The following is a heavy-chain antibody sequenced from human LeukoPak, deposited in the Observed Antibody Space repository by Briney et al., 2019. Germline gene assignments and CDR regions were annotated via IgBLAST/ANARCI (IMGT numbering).Heavy chain of an antibody. CDR3: ARLFSGGD. J-gene: IGHJ4*02. Sequence: SETLSLTCTVSGYSISSGYYWGWIRQPPGKGLEWIGEINHSGSTNYNPSLKSRVTISVDTSKNQFSLKLSSVTAADTAVYYCARLFSGGDWVQGTLVTVSS. D-gene: IGHD3-10*02. CDR2: INHSGST. CDR1: GYSISSGYY. V-gene: IGHV4-38-2*02.